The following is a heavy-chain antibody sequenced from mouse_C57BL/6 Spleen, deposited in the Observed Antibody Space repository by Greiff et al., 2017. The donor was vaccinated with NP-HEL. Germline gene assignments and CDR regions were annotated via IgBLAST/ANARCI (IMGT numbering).Heavy chain of an antibody. CDR1: GYTFTDYN. V-gene: IGHV1-22*01. CDR2: INPNNGGT. J-gene: IGHJ2*01. CDR3: ARVDYGNYGGGY. Sequence: EVQLQQSGPELVKPGASVKMSCKASGYTFTDYNMHWVKQSHGKSLEWIGYINPNNGGTSYNQKFKGKATLTVNKSSSTAYMELRSLTSEDSAVYYCARVDYGNYGGGYWGQGATLTVSS. D-gene: IGHD2-1*01.